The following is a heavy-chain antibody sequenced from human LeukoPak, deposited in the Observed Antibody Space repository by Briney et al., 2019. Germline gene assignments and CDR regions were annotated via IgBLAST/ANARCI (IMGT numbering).Heavy chain of an antibody. CDR2: IYSGGMT. J-gene: IGHJ4*02. D-gene: IGHD1-14*01. V-gene: IGHV4-59*05. CDR3: ARHFDHPTAYFDY. CDR1: GGSISSYY. Sequence: SETLSLTCTVSGGSISSYYWSWLRQPPGKGLEWIASIYSGGMTFYSPSLKSRLTISADTSRNHFSLRLSSVTAADTALYFCARHFDHPTAYFDYWGQGSLLTVSS.